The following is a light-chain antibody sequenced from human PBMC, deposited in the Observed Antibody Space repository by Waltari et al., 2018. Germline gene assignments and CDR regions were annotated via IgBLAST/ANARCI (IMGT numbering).Light chain of an antibody. J-gene: IGKJ1*01. CDR1: ESIASNY. Sequence: EIVLTQSPVTLSLSPGERATLSCRASESIASNYLGWYQQKPGQAPRLLIYGASTRATGIPDRFSGSGSGTDFTLTISRLEPEDFAVYYCQHYSRSQETFGQGTNVEIK. V-gene: IGKV3-20*01. CDR2: GAS. CDR3: QHYSRSQET.